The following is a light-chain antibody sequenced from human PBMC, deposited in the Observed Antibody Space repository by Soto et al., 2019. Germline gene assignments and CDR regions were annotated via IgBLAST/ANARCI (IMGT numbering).Light chain of an antibody. J-gene: IGKJ5*01. CDR1: QSFSSY. Sequence: IVLKQSPATLCLSPGERATLSCRSSQSFSSYLAWYQQKPGQAPRLLIYDASNRATGIPARFSGSGSGTDFTLTISSLEPEDFAVYYCQQRSNWPPITFGQGTRLEI. CDR3: QQRSNWPPIT. CDR2: DAS. V-gene: IGKV3-11*01.